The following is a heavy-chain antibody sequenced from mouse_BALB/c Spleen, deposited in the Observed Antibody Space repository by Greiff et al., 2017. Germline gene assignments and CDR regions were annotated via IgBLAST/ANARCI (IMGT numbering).Heavy chain of an antibody. V-gene: IGHV5-4*02. CDR2: ISDGGSYT. Sequence: EVQLVESGGGLVKPGGSLKLSCAASGFTFSDYYMYWVRQTPEKRLEWVATISDGGSYTYYPDSVKGRFTISRDNAKNNLYLQMSSLKSEDTAMYYCARKELAGTMDYWGQGTSVTVSS. CDR1: GFTFSDYY. J-gene: IGHJ4*01. CDR3: ARKELAGTMDY. D-gene: IGHD4-1*01.